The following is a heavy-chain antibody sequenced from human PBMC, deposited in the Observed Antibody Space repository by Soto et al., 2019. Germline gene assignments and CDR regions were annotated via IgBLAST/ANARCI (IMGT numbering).Heavy chain of an antibody. CDR1: GGSFSGYY. CDR2: INHSGST. J-gene: IGHJ3*02. V-gene: IGHV4-34*01. Sequence: SETLSLTCAVYGGSFSGYYWSWIRQPPGKGLEWIGEINHSGSTNYNPSLKSRVTISVDTSKNQFSLKLSSVTAADTAVYYCARGLSGYVHDAFDIWGQGTMVTVSS. D-gene: IGHD5-12*01. CDR3: ARGLSGYVHDAFDI.